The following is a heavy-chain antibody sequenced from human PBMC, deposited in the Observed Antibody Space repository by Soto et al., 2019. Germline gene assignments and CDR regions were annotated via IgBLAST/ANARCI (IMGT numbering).Heavy chain of an antibody. CDR1: GFTFSSYS. V-gene: IGHV3-21*06. CDR3: GRDGGRRGGGYFDL. D-gene: IGHD3-16*01. CDR2: ISSSSSNI. J-gene: IGHJ2*01. Sequence: EVQLVESGGGLVKPGGSLRLSCAASGFTFSSYSMNWVRQAPGKGLEWVSSISSSSSNIYYADAVKGRFTMSRDNAKNLVYLEMNSLRAEDTAVYYGGRDGGRRGGGYFDLWGRGTLVTVSS.